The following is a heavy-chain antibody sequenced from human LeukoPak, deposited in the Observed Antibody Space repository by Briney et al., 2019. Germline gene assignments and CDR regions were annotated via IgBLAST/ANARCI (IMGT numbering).Heavy chain of an antibody. CDR1: GFTFSSYG. J-gene: IGHJ4*02. Sequence: GGSLRLSCAASGFTFSSYGMHWVRQAPGKGLEWVAFIRYDGSNKYYADSVKGRFTISRDNSKNTLYLQMNSLRAEDTAVYYCAKDGRDYGSGSLFDYWGQGTLVTVSS. CDR2: IRYDGSNK. V-gene: IGHV3-30*02. D-gene: IGHD3-10*01. CDR3: AKDGRDYGSGSLFDY.